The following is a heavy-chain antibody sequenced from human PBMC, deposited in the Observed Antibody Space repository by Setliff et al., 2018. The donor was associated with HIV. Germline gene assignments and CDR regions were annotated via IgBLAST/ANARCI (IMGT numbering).Heavy chain of an antibody. CDR2: IYHTGST. CDR3: ARVRKGDSSSWYAVDH. Sequence: SETLSLTCAVSGYSISSGYYWGWIRQPPGKGLEWIGSIYHTGSTYYNPSLKSRVTISVDTSKSQSPLKLSSVTAADTAVYYCARVRKGDSSSWYAVDHWGQGSLVTAPQ. V-gene: IGHV4-38-2*01. J-gene: IGHJ4*02. D-gene: IGHD6-13*01. CDR1: GYSISSGYY.